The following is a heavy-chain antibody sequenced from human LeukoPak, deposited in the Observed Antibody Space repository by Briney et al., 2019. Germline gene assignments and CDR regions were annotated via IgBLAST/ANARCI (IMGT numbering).Heavy chain of an antibody. CDR1: GFTFSNYG. J-gene: IGHJ3*02. Sequence: PGGSLRLSCAASGFTFSNYGMHWVRQAPGKGLEWVAVIWYDGSNKYYADSVKGRFTISRDNSKNTLYLQMNSLRAEDTAVYYCASLADFLLKNAFDIWGQGTMVTVSS. CDR2: IWYDGSNK. D-gene: IGHD2/OR15-2a*01. CDR3: ASLADFLLKNAFDI. V-gene: IGHV3-33*01.